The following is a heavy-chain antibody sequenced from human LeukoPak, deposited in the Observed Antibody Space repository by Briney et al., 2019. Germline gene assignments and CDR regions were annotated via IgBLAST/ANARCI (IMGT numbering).Heavy chain of an antibody. Sequence: SETLSLTCTVSGGSISSGGYYWSWIRQHPGKGLEWIGYIYYSGSTYYNPSLKSRVTISVDRSKNQFSLKLSSVTAADTAVYYCARGDYYDSSGYYYFDYWGQGTLVTVSS. CDR2: IYYSGST. CDR1: GGSISSGGYY. D-gene: IGHD3-22*01. V-gene: IGHV4-31*03. J-gene: IGHJ4*02. CDR3: ARGDYYDSSGYYYFDY.